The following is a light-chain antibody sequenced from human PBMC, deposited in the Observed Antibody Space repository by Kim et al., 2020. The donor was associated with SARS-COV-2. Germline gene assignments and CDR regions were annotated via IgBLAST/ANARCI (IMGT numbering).Light chain of an antibody. J-gene: IGKJ4*02. CDR3: QQRSNWPPALT. CDR1: QSVSTY. V-gene: IGKV3-11*01. Sequence: PGVRATLSCRARQSVSTYLAWYQQKPGQAPRLLIYDASNWATGIPDRFSGSGSGTDFTLTISSLESEDFAVYYCQQRSNWPPALTFGGGTKVDIK. CDR2: DAS.